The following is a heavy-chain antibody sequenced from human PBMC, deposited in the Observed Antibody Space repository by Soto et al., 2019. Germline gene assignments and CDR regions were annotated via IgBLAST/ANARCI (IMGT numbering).Heavy chain of an antibody. CDR1: GGSISSYY. D-gene: IGHD6-13*01. V-gene: IGHV4-59*01. Sequence: PSETLSLTCTVSGGSISSYYWSWIRQPPGKGLEWIGYIYYRGSTNYNPSLKSRVTISVDTSKNQFSLKLSSVTAAGTAVYYCARDWSSKLGIESDAFDIWGQGTMVTVSS. CDR2: IYYRGST. J-gene: IGHJ3*02. CDR3: ARDWSSKLGIESDAFDI.